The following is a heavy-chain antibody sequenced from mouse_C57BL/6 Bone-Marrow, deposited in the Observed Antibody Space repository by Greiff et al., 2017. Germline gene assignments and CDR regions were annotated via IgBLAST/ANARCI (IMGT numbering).Heavy chain of an antibody. D-gene: IGHD1-1*01. J-gene: IGHJ2*01. CDR2: IDPEKGDT. CDR1: GFNIKDYY. Sequence: VQLQQSGAELVRPGASVTLSCTASGFNIKDYYMHWVKQGPEQGLEWIGWIDPEKGDTEYASKFPGKATITADTSSNTAYLQLSSLTSEDTAVYYCTTSYGSSGDYWGQGTTLPVSS. V-gene: IGHV14-4*01. CDR3: TTSYGSSGDY.